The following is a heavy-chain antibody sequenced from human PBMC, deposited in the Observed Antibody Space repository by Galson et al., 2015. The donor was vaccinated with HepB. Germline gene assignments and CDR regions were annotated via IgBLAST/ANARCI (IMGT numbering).Heavy chain of an antibody. CDR1: GYTLTELS. J-gene: IGHJ6*02. V-gene: IGHV1-24*01. CDR3: ATAPFITMAPYGMDV. Sequence: SVKVSCKVSGYTLTELSMHWVRQAPGKGLEWMGGFDPEDGETFYAQKFQGRVTMTEDTSTDTAYMELSSLRSEDTAVYYCATAPFITMAPYGMDVWGQGTTVTVSS. D-gene: IGHD3-10*01. CDR2: FDPEDGET.